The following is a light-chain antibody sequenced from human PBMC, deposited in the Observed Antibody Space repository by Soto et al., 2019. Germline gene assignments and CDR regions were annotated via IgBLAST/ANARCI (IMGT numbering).Light chain of an antibody. CDR2: GAS. Sequence: EIVLTQSPGTLSLSPGERATLSCRASQSVSSSYLAWYQQKPGQAPRLLIYGASSRATGIPDRFSGSGSGTDFTLTINRLEPEDSAVYYCQHYGSPGYTFGQGTKLEIK. V-gene: IGKV3-20*01. CDR1: QSVSSSY. J-gene: IGKJ2*01. CDR3: QHYGSPGYT.